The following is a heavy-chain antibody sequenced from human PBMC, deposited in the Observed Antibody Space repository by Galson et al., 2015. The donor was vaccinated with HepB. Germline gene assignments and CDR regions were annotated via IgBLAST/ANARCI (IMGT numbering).Heavy chain of an antibody. Sequence: SVKVSCKASGYTFAKYGISWIRQAPGQGLEWMGWISAFNGNTDYAQKFQGRVAMTTDTSTGTAYMELRSLRSDDSAVYYCARYYGGIDAFDIWGQGTMVTVSS. J-gene: IGHJ3*02. D-gene: IGHD4-23*01. V-gene: IGHV1-18*01. CDR1: GYTFAKYG. CDR2: ISAFNGNT. CDR3: ARYYGGIDAFDI.